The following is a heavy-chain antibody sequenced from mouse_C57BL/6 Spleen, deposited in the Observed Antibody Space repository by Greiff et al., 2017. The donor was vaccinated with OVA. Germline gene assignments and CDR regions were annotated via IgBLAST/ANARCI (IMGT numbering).Heavy chain of an antibody. CDR3: ARVYYGSSYGYAMDY. D-gene: IGHD1-1*01. CDR1: GFTFSSYA. J-gene: IGHJ4*01. CDR2: ISDGGSYT. V-gene: IGHV5-4*01. Sequence: EVQLVESGGGLVKPGGSLKLSCAASGFTFSSYAMSWVRQTPEKRLEWVATISDGGSYTYYPDNVKGRFTISRDNAKNNLYLQMSHLKSEDTAMYYCARVYYGSSYGYAMDYWGQGTSVTVSS.